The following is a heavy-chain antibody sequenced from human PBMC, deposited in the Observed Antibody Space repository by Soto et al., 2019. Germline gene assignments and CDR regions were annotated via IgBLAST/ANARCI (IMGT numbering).Heavy chain of an antibody. Sequence: ASVKVSCKASGYTFTSYGISWVRQAPGQGLEWMGWISAYNGNTNYAQKLQGRVAMTTDTSTSTAYMELRSLRSDDTAVYYCARQISYYDFWSGYLDYWGQGTLVTVSS. D-gene: IGHD3-3*01. CDR3: ARQISYYDFWSGYLDY. V-gene: IGHV1-18*01. CDR2: ISAYNGNT. J-gene: IGHJ4*02. CDR1: GYTFTSYG.